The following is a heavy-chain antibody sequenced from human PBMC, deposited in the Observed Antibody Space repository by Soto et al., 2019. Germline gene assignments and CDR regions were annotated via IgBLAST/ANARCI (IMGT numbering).Heavy chain of an antibody. Sequence: SETLSLTCTVSGGSISSSSYYWSWIRQPPGKGLEWIGSIYYSGSTYYNPSLKSRVTISVDTSKNQFSLKLSSVTAADTAVYYCARQGRPPPYYYYYGMDVWGQGTTVTVSS. CDR2: IYYSGST. J-gene: IGHJ6*02. CDR3: ARQGRPPPYYYYYGMDV. V-gene: IGHV4-39*01. CDR1: GGSISSSSYY.